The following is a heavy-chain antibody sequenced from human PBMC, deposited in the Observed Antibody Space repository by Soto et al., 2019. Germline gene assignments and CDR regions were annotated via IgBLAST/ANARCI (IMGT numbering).Heavy chain of an antibody. CDR1: DGSISINSYY. D-gene: IGHD2-21*02. Sequence: QLQLQESGPGLVKPSETLSLTCTVSDGSISINSYYWGWIRQPPGKGLEWIGSIYYTGSTYYNPSLKSRVTIFVDTSKNQFSLKLNSVTAADTAVYFCARSVGGNSILDYWGQGTLVTVSS. CDR2: IYYTGST. CDR3: ARSVGGNSILDY. V-gene: IGHV4-39*01. J-gene: IGHJ4*02.